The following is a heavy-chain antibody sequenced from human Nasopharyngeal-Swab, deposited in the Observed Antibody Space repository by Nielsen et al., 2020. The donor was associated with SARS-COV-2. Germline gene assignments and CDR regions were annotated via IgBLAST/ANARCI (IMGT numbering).Heavy chain of an antibody. D-gene: IGHD2/OR15-2a*01. V-gene: IGHV3-11*04. CDR2: LSNSGSTI. CDR1: AFTFSDYY. CDR3: AKDRYFAHYYFDD. Sequence: GESLKISCAASAFTFSDYYMSWIRQAPGKGLEWVSYLSNSGSTIYYADSVKGRFTISRDNSKSTLYLQTNSLRAEDTAVYYCAKDRYFAHYYFDDWGQGTLVTVSS. J-gene: IGHJ4*02.